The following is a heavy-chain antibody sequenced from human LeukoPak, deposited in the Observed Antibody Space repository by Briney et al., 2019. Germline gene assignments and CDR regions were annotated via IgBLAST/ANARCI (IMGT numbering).Heavy chain of an antibody. CDR2: ISAYNGNT. Sequence: ASVKVSCKASGYTFTSYGISWVRQAPGQGLEWMGWISAYNGNTSYAQKLQGRVTMTTDTSTSTAYMELRSLRSDDTAVYYCARDSDVVVPRWFDPWGQGTLVTVSS. J-gene: IGHJ5*02. V-gene: IGHV1-18*01. CDR1: GYTFTSYG. D-gene: IGHD2-2*01. CDR3: ARDSDVVVPRWFDP.